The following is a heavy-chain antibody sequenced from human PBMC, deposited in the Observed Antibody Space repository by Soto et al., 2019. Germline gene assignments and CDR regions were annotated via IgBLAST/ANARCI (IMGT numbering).Heavy chain of an antibody. CDR2: IISMFGTP. CDR1: GATFSISV. D-gene: IGHD5-12*01. Sequence: QVQLVQSGAELKKPGSSVKVSYRASGATFSISVFNWVRQAPGQGLEWMGGIISMFGTPNYSQKFQGRVTITADESTSTGYIELNNLRSDDTAKYYCARDLGGGYEPGDYWGQGTQVTVSS. CDR3: ARDLGGGYEPGDY. V-gene: IGHV1-69*12. J-gene: IGHJ4*02.